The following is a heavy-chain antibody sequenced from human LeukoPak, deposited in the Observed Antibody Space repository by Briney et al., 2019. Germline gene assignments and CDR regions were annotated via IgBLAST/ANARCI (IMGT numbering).Heavy chain of an antibody. CDR3: ARDEAYCGGDCYSRFGIDY. CDR1: GFTFSGYW. CDR2: INSDGSST. D-gene: IGHD2-21*02. Sequence: GGSLRLSCAASGFTFSGYWMHWVCQAPGKGLVWVSRINSDGSSTSYADSVKGRFTISRDNAKNTLYLQMNSLRAEDTAVYYCARDEAYCGGDCYSRFGIDYWGQGTLVTVSS. V-gene: IGHV3-74*01. J-gene: IGHJ4*02.